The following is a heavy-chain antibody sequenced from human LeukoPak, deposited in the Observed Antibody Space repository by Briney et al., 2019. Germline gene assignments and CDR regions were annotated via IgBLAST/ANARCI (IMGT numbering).Heavy chain of an antibody. J-gene: IGHJ4*02. Sequence: ASVKVSCKTSGYSFTALYIHWVRQAPGQGLEWIGWIHPRRGDTNYAQKFQGRVTMTRDTSISTAYLDLSSLRSDDTAVYYCARDGDYGTGSYYRGCIDSWGQGTPVTVSP. CDR1: GYSFTALY. CDR2: IHPRRGDT. CDR3: ARDGDYGTGSYYRGCIDS. V-gene: IGHV1-2*02. D-gene: IGHD3-10*01.